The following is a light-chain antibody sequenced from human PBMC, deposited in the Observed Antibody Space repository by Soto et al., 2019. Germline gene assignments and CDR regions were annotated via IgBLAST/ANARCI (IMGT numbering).Light chain of an antibody. CDR3: CSYAGSRTFYV. V-gene: IGLV2-23*02. Sequence: HSALTQPASVSVSPGQSITISCTGTSSDVGSYNLVSWYQQHPGKAPKLMIYEVSKRPSGVSNRFSGSKSGNTASLTISGLQAEDEADYYCCSYAGSRTFYVFGTGTKVTVL. CDR2: EVS. J-gene: IGLJ1*01. CDR1: SSDVGSYNL.